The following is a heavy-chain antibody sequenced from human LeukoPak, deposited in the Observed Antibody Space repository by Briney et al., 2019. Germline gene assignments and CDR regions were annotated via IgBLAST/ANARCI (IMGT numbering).Heavy chain of an antibody. CDR3: ARGMWLVTNYYYGMDV. J-gene: IGHJ6*02. CDR2: MNPNSGNT. D-gene: IGHD6-19*01. Sequence: GASVKVSCKASGYTFTSYDINWVRQATGQGLEWMGWMNPNSGNTGYAQKFQGRVTMTRNTSISTAYMELSSLRSKDTAVYYCARGMWLVTNYYYGMDVWGQGTTVTVSS. CDR1: GYTFTSYD. V-gene: IGHV1-8*01.